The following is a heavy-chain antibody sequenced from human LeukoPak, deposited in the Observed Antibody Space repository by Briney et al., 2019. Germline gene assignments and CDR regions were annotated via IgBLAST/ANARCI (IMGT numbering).Heavy chain of an antibody. D-gene: IGHD4-11*01. V-gene: IGHV4-4*07. CDR3: ARATHTIRADYKPFDF. Sequence: SETLSLTCTLYGGSISSYFWSWLRQPAGQGLEWIGRIYTSGSTTYNPSLKGRVTMSVDTSKDQFSLKLSSVTAADTAIYYCARATHTIRADYKPFDFWGQGTLVTVSS. CDR1: GGSISSYF. CDR2: IYTSGST. J-gene: IGHJ4*02.